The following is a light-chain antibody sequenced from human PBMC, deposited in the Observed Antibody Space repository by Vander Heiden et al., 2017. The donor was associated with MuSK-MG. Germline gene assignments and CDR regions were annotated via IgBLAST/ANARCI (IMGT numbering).Light chain of an antibody. Sequence: QSVLTQPPSASGTPGQRVPISCSGSSSNIGSNYVYWYQQLPGTAPKLLIYRNNQRPSGVPDRFSGSKSGTSASLAISGLRSEDEADYDCAAWDDSLSGVVFGGGTKLTVL. CDR3: AAWDDSLSGVV. CDR1: SSNIGSNY. CDR2: RNN. V-gene: IGLV1-47*01. J-gene: IGLJ3*02.